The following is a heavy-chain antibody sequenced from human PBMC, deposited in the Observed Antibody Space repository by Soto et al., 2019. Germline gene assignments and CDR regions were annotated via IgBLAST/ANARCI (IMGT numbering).Heavy chain of an antibody. V-gene: IGHV1-69*13. D-gene: IGHD3-10*01. CDR1: GGTFRNHV. Sequence: SVKVSCKASGGTFRNHVFNWVRQAPGQGLEWMGGIIPIIGTPNYAQKFQGRVTITADASTNTVYLEVSSLRSQETAVYYCARDLEFRDGNISHLDYWGQGTLVTVS. J-gene: IGHJ4*02. CDR3: ARDLEFRDGNISHLDY. CDR2: IIPIIGTP.